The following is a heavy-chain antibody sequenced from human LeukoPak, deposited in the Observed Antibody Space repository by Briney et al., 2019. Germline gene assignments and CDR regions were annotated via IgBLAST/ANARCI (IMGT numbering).Heavy chain of an antibody. J-gene: IGHJ5*02. CDR2: ISAYNGNT. Sequence: GASVKVSCKASGYTFTSYGISWVRQAPGQGLEGMGWISAYNGNTNYAQKLQGRVTMTTDTSTSTAYMELRSLRSDDTAVYYCAIEPSRVGATDWFDPWGQGTLVTVSS. V-gene: IGHV1-18*01. CDR1: GYTFTSYG. D-gene: IGHD1-26*01. CDR3: AIEPSRVGATDWFDP.